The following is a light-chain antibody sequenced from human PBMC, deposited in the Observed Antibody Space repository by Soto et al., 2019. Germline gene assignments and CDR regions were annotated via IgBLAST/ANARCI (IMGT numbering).Light chain of an antibody. Sequence: QSALTQPPSVSGSPGQSVTISCTGTSSDVGGYDRVSWYQQPPGTAPKLMIYEVNNRPSGVSDRFYGSKSGNTASLTITGLQAEDEADYYCSSYTSSTTHVFGTGTKLTVL. V-gene: IGLV2-18*02. CDR1: SSDVGGYDR. J-gene: IGLJ1*01. CDR3: SSYTSSTTHV. CDR2: EVN.